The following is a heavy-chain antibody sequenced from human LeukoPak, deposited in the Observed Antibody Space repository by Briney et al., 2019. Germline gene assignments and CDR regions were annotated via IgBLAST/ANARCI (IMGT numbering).Heavy chain of an antibody. D-gene: IGHD3-16*01. CDR1: GGTFSSNA. CDR3: AKAPGLGAWYFDL. CDR2: IIPIFGTA. V-gene: IGHV1-69*05. Sequence: ASVKVSCKASGGTFSSNAISWVRQAPGQGLEWMGGIIPIFGTANYAQKFQGRVTITTDESTSTAYMELSSLRSEDTAVYYCAKAPGLGAWYFDLWGRGTLVTVSS. J-gene: IGHJ2*01.